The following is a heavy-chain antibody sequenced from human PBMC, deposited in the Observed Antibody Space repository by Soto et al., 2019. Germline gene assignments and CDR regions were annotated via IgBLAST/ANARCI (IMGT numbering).Heavy chain of an antibody. V-gene: IGHV1-3*01. J-gene: IGHJ6*02. CDR1: GYTFTSYA. Sequence: ASVKVSCKASGYTFTSYAMHWVRQAPGQRLEWMGWINAGNGNTKYSQKFQGRVTITRDTSASTAYTELSSLRSEDTAVYYCAREWTTVTTHYYYGMDVWGQGTKVTVSS. CDR3: AREWTTVTTHYYYGMDV. CDR2: INAGNGNT. D-gene: IGHD4-4*01.